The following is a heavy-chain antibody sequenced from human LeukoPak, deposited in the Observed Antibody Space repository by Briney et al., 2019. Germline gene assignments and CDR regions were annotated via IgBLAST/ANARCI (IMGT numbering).Heavy chain of an antibody. CDR1: GGSFSGYY. V-gene: IGHV4-34*01. CDR3: ARGLGYCSGGSCYLYAFDI. J-gene: IGHJ3*02. D-gene: IGHD2-15*01. CDR2: INQSGRT. Sequence: PSETLSLTCAVYGGSFSGYYWSWIRQPPGKGLEWIGEINQSGRTNYNPSLKSRVTMSLDTSKNQFSLKLSSVTAADTAVYYCARGLGYCSGGSCYLYAFDIWGQGTMVTVSS.